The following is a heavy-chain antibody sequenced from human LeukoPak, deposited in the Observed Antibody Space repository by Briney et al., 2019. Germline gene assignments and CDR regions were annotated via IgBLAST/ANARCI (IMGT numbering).Heavy chain of an antibody. D-gene: IGHD3-16*02. J-gene: IGHJ4*02. CDR2: INVYTGNT. CDR1: GYTFSSYG. V-gene: IGHV1-18*01. CDR3: ARDQYDSVWGSHRPYFDY. Sequence: GAPVKVSCKASGYTFSSYGISWVRQAPGQGLEWMGWINVYTGNTNYAQKFQGRLIVTTDTSTSTAHMELRSLTSDDTAVYYCARDQYDSVWGSHRPYFDYWGQGTLVTVSS.